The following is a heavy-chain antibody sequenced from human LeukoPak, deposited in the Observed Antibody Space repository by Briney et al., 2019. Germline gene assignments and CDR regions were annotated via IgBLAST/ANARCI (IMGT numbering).Heavy chain of an antibody. CDR3: AKGSEWELLQSFFDY. Sequence: GGSLRLSCAASGFTFSSYAMSWVRQAPGKGLEWVSAISGSGGSTYYADPVKGRFTISRDNSKNTLYLQMNSLRAEDTAVYYCAKGSEWELLQSFFDYWGQGTLVTVSS. J-gene: IGHJ4*02. V-gene: IGHV3-23*01. CDR1: GFTFSSYA. D-gene: IGHD1-26*01. CDR2: ISGSGGST.